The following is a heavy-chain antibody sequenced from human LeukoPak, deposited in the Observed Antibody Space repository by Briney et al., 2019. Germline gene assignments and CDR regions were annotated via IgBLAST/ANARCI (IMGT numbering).Heavy chain of an antibody. CDR1: GYTFTSYG. V-gene: IGHV1-18*01. CDR2: ISAYNGNT. Sequence: ASVKVSCKASGYTFTSYGISWARQAPGQGLEWMGWISAYNGNTNYAQKLQGRVTMTTDTSTSTAYMELRSLRSDDTAVYYCARHPPPTYYYDSSGYYYFDYWGQGTLVTVSS. D-gene: IGHD3-22*01. CDR3: ARHPPPTYYYDSSGYYYFDY. J-gene: IGHJ4*02.